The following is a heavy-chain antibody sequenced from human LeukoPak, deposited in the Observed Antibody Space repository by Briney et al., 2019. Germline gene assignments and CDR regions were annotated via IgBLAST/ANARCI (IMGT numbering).Heavy chain of an antibody. CDR2: INPSGGST. CDR1: GYTFTSYY. J-gene: IGHJ6*02. CDR3: ARGGHTGGWLQLLYYYGMDV. Sequence: ASVKVSCKASGYTFTSYYMHWVRQAPGQGLEWMGIINPSGGSTSYAQKFQGRVTITADESTSTAYMELSSLRSEDTAVYYCARGGHTGGWLQLLYYYGMDVWGQGTTVTVSS. D-gene: IGHD5-24*01. V-gene: IGHV1-46*01.